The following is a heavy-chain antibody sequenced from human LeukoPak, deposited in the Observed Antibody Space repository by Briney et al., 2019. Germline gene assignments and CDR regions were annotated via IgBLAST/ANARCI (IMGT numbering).Heavy chain of an antibody. J-gene: IGHJ4*02. CDR1: GFTFSSYN. D-gene: IGHD3-10*01. CDR2: ISSSSSSI. V-gene: IGHV3-48*04. Sequence: AGSLRLSCADSGFTFSSYNMNWVRQAPGKGLEWVSYISSSSSSIYYADSVTGRFTISRDNAKNSLYLQMNSLRAEDTAVYYCVTGGFDYWGQGTLVTVSS. CDR3: VTGGFDY.